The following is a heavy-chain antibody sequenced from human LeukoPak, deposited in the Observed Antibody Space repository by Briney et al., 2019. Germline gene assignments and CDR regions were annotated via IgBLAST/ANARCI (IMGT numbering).Heavy chain of an antibody. CDR1: GFTVSSNY. CDR2: IYSGGST. V-gene: IGHV3-66*02. Sequence: PGGSLRLSCAASGFTVSSNYMSWVRQAPGKGLEWVSVIYSGGSTYYADSVKGRFTISRDNSKNTLYLQMNSLRAEDTAVYYCARCYSSSWYYYYYYMDVWGKGTTVTVSS. J-gene: IGHJ6*03. CDR3: ARCYSSSWYYYYYYMDV. D-gene: IGHD6-13*01.